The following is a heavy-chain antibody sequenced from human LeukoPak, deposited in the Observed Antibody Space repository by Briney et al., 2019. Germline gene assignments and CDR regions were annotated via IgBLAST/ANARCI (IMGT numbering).Heavy chain of an antibody. D-gene: IGHD6-13*01. V-gene: IGHV3-21*01. J-gene: IGHJ4*02. CDR2: ISSSSSYI. CDR1: GFTFNSYS. CDR3: VTAAGLGVYYFDY. Sequence: GSLRLSCAASGFTFNSYSMNWVRQAPGKGLEWVSSISSSSSYIYYADSVKGRFTISRDNAKNSLYLQMNSLRAEDTAVYYCVTAAGLGVYYFDYWGQGTLVTVSS.